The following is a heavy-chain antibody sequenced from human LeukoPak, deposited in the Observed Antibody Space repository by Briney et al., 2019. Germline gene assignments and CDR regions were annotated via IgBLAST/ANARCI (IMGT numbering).Heavy chain of an antibody. CDR2: INSDGSST. D-gene: IGHD4-23*01. V-gene: IGHV3-74*01. CDR1: GFTFSSYW. CDR3: ARDPVGLYYFDY. J-gene: IGHJ4*02. Sequence: GGSLRLSCAASGFTFSSYWMHWVRQAPGKGLVWVSRINSDGSSTSYADSVKGRFTTSRDNAKNTLYLQMNSLRAEDTAVYYCARDPVGLYYFDYWGQGTLVTVSS.